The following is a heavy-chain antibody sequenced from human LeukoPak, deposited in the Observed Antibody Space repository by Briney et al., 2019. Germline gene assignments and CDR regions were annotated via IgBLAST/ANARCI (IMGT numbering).Heavy chain of an antibody. Sequence: PSETLSLTCTVSGDSISSGDYYWSWIRQPAGKGLEWIGRISSSGSTNYNPSLKSRVTISVDTSKNQFSLKLSSVTAADTAVYYCARRRQWLGRRAFDIWGQGTMVTVSS. D-gene: IGHD6-19*01. CDR2: ISSSGST. J-gene: IGHJ3*02. V-gene: IGHV4-61*02. CDR1: GDSISSGDYY. CDR3: ARRRQWLGRRAFDI.